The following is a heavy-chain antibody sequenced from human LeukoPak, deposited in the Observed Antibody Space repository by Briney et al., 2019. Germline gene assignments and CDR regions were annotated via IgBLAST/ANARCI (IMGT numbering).Heavy chain of an antibody. V-gene: IGHV3-23*01. D-gene: IGHD3-22*01. CDR3: AKDLFHYYDSSGSLGGAFDI. Sequence: GGSLRLSCAASGFTFSSYAMSWVRQAPGQGLEWVSAISGSRGSTYYADSVKGRFTISRDNSKNTLYLQMNSLRAEDTAVYYCAKDLFHYYDSSGSLGGAFDIWGQGTMVTVSS. CDR1: GFTFSSYA. CDR2: ISGSRGST. J-gene: IGHJ3*02.